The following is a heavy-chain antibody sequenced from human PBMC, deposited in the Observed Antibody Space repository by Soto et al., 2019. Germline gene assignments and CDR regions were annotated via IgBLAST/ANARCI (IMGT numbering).Heavy chain of an antibody. CDR2: ISYDGSNK. CDR3: AKDFGRFLIQLWLHTVDY. D-gene: IGHD5-18*01. CDR1: GFTFSSYG. V-gene: IGHV3-30*18. Sequence: PGGSLRLSCAASGFTFSSYGMHWVRQAPGKGLEWVAVISYDGSNKYYADSVKGRFTISRDNSKNTLYLQMNSLRAEDTAVYYCAKDFGRFLIQLWLHTVDYWGQGTLVTVSS. J-gene: IGHJ4*02.